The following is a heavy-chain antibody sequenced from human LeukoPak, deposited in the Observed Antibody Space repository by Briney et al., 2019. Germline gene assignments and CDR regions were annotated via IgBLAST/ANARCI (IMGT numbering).Heavy chain of an antibody. J-gene: IGHJ4*02. Sequence: PGGSLRLSCAASGFTFSSYAMGWVRQAPGKGLEWVSAISGSGGSTYYADSVKGRFTISRDNSKNTLYLQMNGLRAEDTAVYYCAKDGGLGDPDHRDYWGQGTLVTVSS. CDR1: GFTFSSYA. CDR2: ISGSGGST. V-gene: IGHV3-23*01. D-gene: IGHD2-21*01. CDR3: AKDGGLGDPDHRDY.